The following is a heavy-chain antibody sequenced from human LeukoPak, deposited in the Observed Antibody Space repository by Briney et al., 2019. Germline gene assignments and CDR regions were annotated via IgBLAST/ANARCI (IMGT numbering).Heavy chain of an antibody. CDR1: GFTFSSYD. J-gene: IGHJ4*02. Sequence: GGSLRLSCAASGFTFSSYDMHWVRQVTGEGLEWVSSIGISGDTYYADSVKGRFTISREDAKNSFYLQMNGLRAGDTAVYFCARGKYGYTSGWQIIDYWGQGTLVTVSS. D-gene: IGHD6-19*01. CDR3: ARGKYGYTSGWQIIDY. V-gene: IGHV3-13*01. CDR2: IGISGDT.